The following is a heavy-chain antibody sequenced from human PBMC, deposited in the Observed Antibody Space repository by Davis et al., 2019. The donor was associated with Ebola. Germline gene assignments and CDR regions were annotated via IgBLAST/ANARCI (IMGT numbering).Heavy chain of an antibody. V-gene: IGHV3-23*01. CDR1: GFTFSSYA. CDR2: ISGSGGST. D-gene: IGHD3-10*01. Sequence: GGSLRLSCAASGFTFSSYAMSWVRQAPGKGLEWVSAISGSGGSTYYADSVKGRFTISRDNSKNTLYLQMNSLRAEDTAVYYRAKDRNYGSGSYDWFDPWGQGTLVTVSS. J-gene: IGHJ5*02. CDR3: AKDRNYGSGSYDWFDP.